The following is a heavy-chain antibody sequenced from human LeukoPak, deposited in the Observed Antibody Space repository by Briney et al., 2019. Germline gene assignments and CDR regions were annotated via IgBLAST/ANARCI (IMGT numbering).Heavy chain of an antibody. V-gene: IGHV4-59*08. CDR3: ARHGYYYDSSGSLDY. Sequence: SETLSLTCTVSGGSISSYYWSWIRQPPGKGLEWIGYIYYSGSTNYNPSLKSRVTISVDTSKNQFSLKLSSVTAADTAVYYCARHGYYYDSSGSLDYWGQGTLVTVSS. D-gene: IGHD3-22*01. CDR2: IYYSGST. CDR1: GGSISSYY. J-gene: IGHJ4*02.